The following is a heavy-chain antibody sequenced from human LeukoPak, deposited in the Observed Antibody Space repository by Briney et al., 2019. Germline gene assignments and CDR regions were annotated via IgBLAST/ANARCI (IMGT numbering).Heavy chain of an antibody. V-gene: IGHV1-69*04. J-gene: IGHJ6*02. D-gene: IGHD2-2*01. Sequence: SVKVSCKASGGTFSSYAISWVGQAPGQGLEWMGRIIPMLGIANYAQKFQGRVTITADKSTSTAYMELSSLRSEDTAVYYCARGSRCSSTSCLDYYYGMDVWGQGTTVTVSS. CDR2: IIPMLGIA. CDR3: ARGSRCSSTSCLDYYYGMDV. CDR1: GGTFSSYA.